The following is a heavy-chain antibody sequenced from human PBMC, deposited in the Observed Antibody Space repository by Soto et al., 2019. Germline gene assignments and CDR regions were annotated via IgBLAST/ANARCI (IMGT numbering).Heavy chain of an antibody. Sequence: ASVKVSCKASGGTFSSYAISWVRQAPGQGLEWMGGIIPIFGTANYAQKFQGRVTITADESTSTAYMELSSLRSEDTAVYYCARDAVSDGGNSAREDAFDIWGQGTMVTVSS. V-gene: IGHV1-69*13. J-gene: IGHJ3*02. D-gene: IGHD2-21*02. CDR2: IIPIFGTA. CDR1: GGTFSSYA. CDR3: ARDAVSDGGNSAREDAFDI.